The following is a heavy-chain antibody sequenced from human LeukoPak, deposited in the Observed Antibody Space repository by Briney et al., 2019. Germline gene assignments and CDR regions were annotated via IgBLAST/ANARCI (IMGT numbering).Heavy chain of an antibody. J-gene: IGHJ4*02. V-gene: IGHV5-51*01. CDR2: IYPGDSDT. CDR3: ARSRVDIVATNYFDY. D-gene: IGHD5-12*01. Sequence: GESLKISCKGSGYSFTSYWIGWVRQMPGKGLEWMGIIYPGDSDTTYSPSFQGQVTISADKSISTAYLQWSSLKASDAAMYYCARSRVDIVATNYFDYWGQGTLVTVSS. CDR1: GYSFTSYW.